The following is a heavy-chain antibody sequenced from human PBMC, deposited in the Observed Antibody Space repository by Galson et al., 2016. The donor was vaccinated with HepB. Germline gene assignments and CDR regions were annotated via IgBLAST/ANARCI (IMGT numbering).Heavy chain of an antibody. J-gene: IGHJ3*02. CDR2: INPNSGGT. CDR1: GYTFTGYY. CDR3: ARDNIGACCI. V-gene: IGHV1-2*04. D-gene: IGHD2/OR15-2a*01. Sequence: SVKVSCKASGYTFTGYYLHWVRQAPGQGLEWMGWINPNSGGTKYAQKFQGWVTMTRDTSISTAYMELSRLTSDDTAVYYGARDNIGACCIWGQGTMVTVSS.